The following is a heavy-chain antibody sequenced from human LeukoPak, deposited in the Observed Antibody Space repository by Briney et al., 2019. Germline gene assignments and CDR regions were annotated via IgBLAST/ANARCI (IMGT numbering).Heavy chain of an antibody. Sequence: GGSLRLSCAASGFTVSSNYMSWVRQAPGKGLEWVSGLSGSGGSTYYADSVKGRFTISRDNSKNTLYLRMDSLRDEDTAVYYCVKGNDNSYHYYFDCWGQGTLVTVSS. V-gene: IGHV3-23*01. CDR3: VKGNDNSYHYYFDC. D-gene: IGHD3-9*01. CDR2: LSGSGGST. J-gene: IGHJ4*02. CDR1: GFTVSSNY.